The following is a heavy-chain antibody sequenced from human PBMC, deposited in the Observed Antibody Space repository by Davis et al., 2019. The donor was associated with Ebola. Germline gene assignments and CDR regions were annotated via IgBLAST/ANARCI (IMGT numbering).Heavy chain of an antibody. CDR1: GNSVSINIGG. Sequence: HSQTLSLTCAISGNSVSINIGGWNWIRQSPSRGLEWLGRTYFNSKWFNDSALSVKSRITINPDTAKNQFSLHLNSVTPEDTALDYCARGWLRSGLDVWGKGAAVIVSS. J-gene: IGHJ6*04. CDR3: ARGWLRSGLDV. V-gene: IGHV6-1*01. CDR2: TYFNSKWFN. D-gene: IGHD5-12*01.